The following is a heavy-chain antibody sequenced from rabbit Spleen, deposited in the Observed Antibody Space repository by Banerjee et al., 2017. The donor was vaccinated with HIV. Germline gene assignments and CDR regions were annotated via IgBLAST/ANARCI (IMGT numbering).Heavy chain of an antibody. CDR2: IDLVFGST. J-gene: IGHJ3*01. CDR3: VRGASSSGYYSL. V-gene: IGHV1S47*01. D-gene: IGHD1-1*01. CDR1: GFDFSSYG. Sequence: QEQLVESGGGLVQPGGSLTLSCKASGFDFSSYGLSWVRQAPGKGLEWIGYIDLVFGSTYYASWVNGRFTISSHNAQNTLYLQLNSLTVADTATYFCVRGASSSGYYSLWGQGTLVTVS.